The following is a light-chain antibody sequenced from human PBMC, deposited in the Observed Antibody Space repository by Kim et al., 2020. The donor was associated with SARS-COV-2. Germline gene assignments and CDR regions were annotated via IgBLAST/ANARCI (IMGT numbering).Light chain of an antibody. J-gene: IGLJ3*02. V-gene: IGLV2-14*01. CDR1: SSDVGGYNH. CDR3: LSFRISSTPWL. CDR2: EVN. Sequence: QSALTQPASVSGSPGQSITISCTGTSSDVGGYNHVSWYQQHPGKAPKLVIYEVNKRPSGVSNRFSGSKSGNTASLTISGLQAEDEADFYCLSFRISSTPWLFGGGTQLTVL.